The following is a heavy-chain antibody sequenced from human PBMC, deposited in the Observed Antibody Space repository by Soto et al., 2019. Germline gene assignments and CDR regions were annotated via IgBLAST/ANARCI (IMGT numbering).Heavy chain of an antibody. CDR1: GFTFSNYA. D-gene: IGHD6-19*01. CDR3: ANTDKCHSQSSGWANRFDS. CDR2: ITIAGST. J-gene: IGHJ4*02. V-gene: IGHV3-23*01. Sequence: EVQLLESGGDLAQPGGSLRLICAASGFTFSNYAMTWVRQSPGKGLEWVSTITIAGSTFYGDTVKGLFTISRDNSKSTLYLQMNSLGADDTAVYYCANTDKCHSQSSGWANRFDSWGQGTLVTVSS.